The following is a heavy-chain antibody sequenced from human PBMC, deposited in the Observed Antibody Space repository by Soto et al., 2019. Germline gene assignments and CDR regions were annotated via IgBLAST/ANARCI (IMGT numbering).Heavy chain of an antibody. CDR1: GDFSSAHY. CDR3: AREGGGYRFDY. V-gene: IGHV4-59*11. Sequence: SETLSLTCTVSGDFSSAHYWSWIRQPPGKGLEWLGFFFFTGNTKYNPSLKCRLFLSLDASKNLFFLTFTSLTFADTAVYYCAREGGGYRFDYWGQGTLVTVSS. J-gene: IGHJ4*02. D-gene: IGHD3-16*02. CDR2: FFFTGNT.